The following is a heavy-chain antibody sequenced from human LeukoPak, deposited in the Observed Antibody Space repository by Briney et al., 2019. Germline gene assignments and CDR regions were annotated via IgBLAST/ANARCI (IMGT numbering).Heavy chain of an antibody. D-gene: IGHD3-3*01. CDR2: IYYSGST. V-gene: IGHV4-59*01. CDR3: ARVATNYDFWSGLYYFDY. CDR1: GGSISSYY. J-gene: IGHJ4*02. Sequence: SETLSLTCTVSGGSISSYYWSWIRQPPGKGLEWIGYIYYSGSTNYNPSLKSRVTISVDTSKNQFSLKLSSVTAADTAVYYCARVATNYDFWSGLYYFDYWGQGTLVTVSS.